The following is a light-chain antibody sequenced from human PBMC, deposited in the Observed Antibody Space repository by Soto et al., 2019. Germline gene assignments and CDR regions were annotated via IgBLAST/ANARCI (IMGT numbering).Light chain of an antibody. Sequence: EIVLTQSPGTLSLSPGERATLSCRASQSVSSSYLAWYQQKPGQAPRLLIYGASSRATGIADRFSGSGSGTDFTFTISRLEPEDFAVYYCQQYGSSLGVTFGGGTKVEIK. V-gene: IGKV3-20*01. CDR1: QSVSSSY. J-gene: IGKJ4*01. CDR3: QQYGSSLGVT. CDR2: GAS.